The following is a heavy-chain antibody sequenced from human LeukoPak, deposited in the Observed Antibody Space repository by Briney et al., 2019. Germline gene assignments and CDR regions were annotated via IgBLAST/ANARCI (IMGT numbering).Heavy chain of an antibody. J-gene: IGHJ4*02. V-gene: IGHV3-7*01. D-gene: IGHD5-24*01. CDR1: GLNFRSYW. Sequence: PGGSLRLSCAFSGLNFRSYWMSWVRQAPGKGLEWVANINQDGSEKYFVGSVKGRFTISRDNAKDSLHLQMNTLRGEDTAVYYCARERDGRFFDYWGQGTLVTVSS. CDR3: ARERDGRFFDY. CDR2: INQDGSEK.